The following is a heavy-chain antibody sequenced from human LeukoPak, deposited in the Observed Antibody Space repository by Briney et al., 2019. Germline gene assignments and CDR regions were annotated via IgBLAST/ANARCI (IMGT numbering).Heavy chain of an antibody. J-gene: IGHJ5*02. D-gene: IGHD3-9*01. Sequence: ASVKVSCKASGYTFTSYAMHWVRQDPGQRLEWMGWINAGNGNTKYSQKFQGRVTITRDTSASTAYMELSSLRSEDTAVCYCARRRVLTSNWFDPWGQGTLVTVSS. V-gene: IGHV1-3*01. CDR2: INAGNGNT. CDR3: ARRRVLTSNWFDP. CDR1: GYTFTSYA.